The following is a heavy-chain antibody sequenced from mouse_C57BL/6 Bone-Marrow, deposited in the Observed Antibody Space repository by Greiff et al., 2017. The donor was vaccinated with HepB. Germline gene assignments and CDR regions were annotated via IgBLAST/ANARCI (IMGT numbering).Heavy chain of an antibody. J-gene: IGHJ4*01. D-gene: IGHD3-2*02. CDR3: AKKDSSGSYYAMDY. CDR2: IWRGGST. CDR1: GFSLTSYG. V-gene: IGHV2-5*01. Sequence: VKVEESGPGLVQPSQSLSITCTVSGFSLTSYGVHWVRQSPGKGLEWLGVIWRGGSTDYNAAFMSRLSITKDNSKSQVFFKMNSLQADDTAIYYCAKKDSSGSYYAMDYWGQGTSVTVSS.